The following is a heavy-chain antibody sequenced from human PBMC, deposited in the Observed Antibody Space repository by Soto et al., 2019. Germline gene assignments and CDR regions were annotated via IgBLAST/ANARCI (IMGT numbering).Heavy chain of an antibody. CDR2: VSASGRQT. CDR3: AKDISPRGEGYYYGMDV. D-gene: IGHD3-10*01. CDR1: GFTFSDYY. Sequence: GGSLRLSCAASGFTFSDYYISWVRQAPGKGLEWISIVSASGRQTYYADSVKGRFTISRDNAKNSLYLQMNSLRAEDTALYYCAKDISPRGEGYYYGMDVWGQGTTVTVSS. J-gene: IGHJ6*02. V-gene: IGHV3-11*05.